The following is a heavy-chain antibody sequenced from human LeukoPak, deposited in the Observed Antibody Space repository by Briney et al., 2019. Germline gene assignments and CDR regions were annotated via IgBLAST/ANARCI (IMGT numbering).Heavy chain of an antibody. J-gene: IGHJ6*03. CDR2: IIPIFGTA. Sequence: SVKVSCKASGGTFSSYAISWVRQAPGQGLEWMGGIIPIFGTANYAQKFQGRVTITADESTSTAYMELSSLRSEDTAVYYCARDQGWELPRRDYYYYMDVWGKGTTVTVSS. CDR1: GGTFSSYA. V-gene: IGHV1-69*13. CDR3: ARDQGWELPRRDYYYYMDV. D-gene: IGHD1-26*01.